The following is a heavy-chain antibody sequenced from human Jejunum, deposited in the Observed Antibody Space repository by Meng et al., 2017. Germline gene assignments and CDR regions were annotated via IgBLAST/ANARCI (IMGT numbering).Heavy chain of an antibody. D-gene: IGHD2-2*01. CDR3: ASQTSTGY. CDR2: IKSDGSST. J-gene: IGHJ4*02. V-gene: IGHV3-74*01. CDR1: GFTFSSYW. Sequence: GESLKISCAVSGFTFSSYWMHWVRQAPGKGLVWVAHIKSDGSSTNYADSVKGRFTISRDNARNTLYLQMNSLTGEDTAVYYCASQTSTGYWGQGTLVTVSS.